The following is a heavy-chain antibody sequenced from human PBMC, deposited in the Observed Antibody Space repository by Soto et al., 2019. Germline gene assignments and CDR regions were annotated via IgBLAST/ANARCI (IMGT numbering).Heavy chain of an antibody. D-gene: IGHD2-15*01. V-gene: IGHV1-2*02. CDR3: ASEDCRNTNCLKGFDY. CDR2: INPKSGGP. J-gene: IGHJ4*02. CDR1: GYTFTDYY. Sequence: ASLKVSFKTSGYTFTDYYMHCVLQSPGQGFEWVGGINPKSGGPKYVPKFQGRVTVTRDTSTSTAYMELNRLTSDDTAVYYCASEDCRNTNCLKGFDYWGQGTLVTVSS.